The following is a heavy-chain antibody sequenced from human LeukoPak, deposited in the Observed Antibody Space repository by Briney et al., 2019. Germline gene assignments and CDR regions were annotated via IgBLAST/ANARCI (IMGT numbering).Heavy chain of an antibody. Sequence: GGSLRLSCAASGFTFSSYAMSWVRQAPGKGLEWVSAISGSGGSTYYADSVKGRFTISRDNSKNTLYLQMNSLRAEDTAVYYCARPSKYYYDSSGYYGYDAFDIWGQGTMVTVPS. CDR3: ARPSKYYYDSSGYYGYDAFDI. CDR1: GFTFSSYA. J-gene: IGHJ3*02. D-gene: IGHD3-22*01. V-gene: IGHV3-23*01. CDR2: ISGSGGST.